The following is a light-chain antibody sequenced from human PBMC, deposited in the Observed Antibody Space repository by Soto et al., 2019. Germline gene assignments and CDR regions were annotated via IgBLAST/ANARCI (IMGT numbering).Light chain of an antibody. CDR3: QHYHSSPIS. CDR2: GAS. J-gene: IGKJ5*01. Sequence: EIVLTQSPDTLSLSPGESATLSCRASQYVTGSYLAWYQQKPGQAPRLLIYGASIRATGIPDRFSGSGSGTDFTLTITRLEPEDFAVFYCQHYHSSPISFGQGTRLEIK. CDR1: QYVTGSY. V-gene: IGKV3-20*01.